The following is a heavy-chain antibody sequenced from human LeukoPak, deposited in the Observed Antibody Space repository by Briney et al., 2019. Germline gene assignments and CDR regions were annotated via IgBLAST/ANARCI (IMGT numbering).Heavy chain of an antibody. V-gene: IGHV3-21*01. CDR3: ARDPIFCSSTSCSHLYYFDY. Sequence: PGGSLRLSCAASGFTFSSYSMDWVRQAPGKGLEWVSSISSSSSYIYYADSVKGRFTISRDNAKNSLYLQMNSLRAEDTAAYYCARDPIFCSSTSCSHLYYFDYWGQGTLVTVSS. D-gene: IGHD2-2*01. J-gene: IGHJ4*02. CDR2: ISSSSSYI. CDR1: GFTFSSYS.